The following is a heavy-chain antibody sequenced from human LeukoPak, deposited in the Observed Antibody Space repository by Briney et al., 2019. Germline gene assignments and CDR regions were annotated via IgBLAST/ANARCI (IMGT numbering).Heavy chain of an antibody. V-gene: IGHV3-48*01. J-gene: IGHJ4*02. CDR2: ISSSSSTI. CDR1: GFAFSNYN. Sequence: PGGSLRLSCAASGFAFSNYNMHWVRQAPGKGLEWVSYISSSSSTIFYADSVKGRFTISRDNSKNTVYLQMNSLRAEDAAVYYCAKVLSGSQDYWGQGTLVTVFS. CDR3: AKVLSGSQDY. D-gene: IGHD1-20*01.